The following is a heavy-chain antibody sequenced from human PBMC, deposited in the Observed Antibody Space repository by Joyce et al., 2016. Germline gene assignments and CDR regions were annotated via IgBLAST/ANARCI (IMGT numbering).Heavy chain of an antibody. CDR2: VSADTGKT. Sequence: QVQLVQSGTEVTKPGASVKVSCKASGYTFTNNDIHWVRQAPGQSLEWMGWVSADTGKTKYSQNFQGRVTFTRDTSATTAYMESSNLRVEDTAFYYCARGRTLLDWGQGTLVIVSS. CDR3: ARGRTLLD. V-gene: IGHV1-3*01. CDR1: GYTFTNND. J-gene: IGHJ4*02.